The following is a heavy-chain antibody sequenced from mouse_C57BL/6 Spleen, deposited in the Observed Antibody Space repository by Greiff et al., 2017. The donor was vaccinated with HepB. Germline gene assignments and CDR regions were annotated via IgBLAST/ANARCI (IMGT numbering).Heavy chain of an antibody. V-gene: IGHV1-82*01. J-gene: IGHJ3*01. CDR1: GYAFSSSW. D-gene: IGHD3-2*02. Sequence: QVQLKQSGPELVKPGASVKISCKASGYAFSSSWMNWVKQRPGKGLEWIGRIYPGDGDTNYNGKFKGKATLTADKSSSTAYMQLSSLTSEDSAVYFCARDSSGYGDWDGAWFAYWGQGTLVTVSA. CDR2: IYPGDGDT. CDR3: ARDSSGYGDWDGAWFAY.